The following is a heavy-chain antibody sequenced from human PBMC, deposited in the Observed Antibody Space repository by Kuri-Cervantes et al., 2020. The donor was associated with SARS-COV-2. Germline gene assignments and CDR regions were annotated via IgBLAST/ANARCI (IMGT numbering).Heavy chain of an antibody. D-gene: IGHD1-7*01. J-gene: IGHJ6*02. CDR2: VSCTGNT. Sequence: SETLSLTCSVSGASISSNTYYWGWIRQPPGKGLEWIGNVSCTGNTYLNPSLKSRVTISVHTSKTQFSLNLSSVTVADTAVYYCARQVELSLDEYGMDIWGQGTTVTVSS. V-gene: IGHV4-39*01. CDR3: ARQVELSLDEYGMDI. CDR1: GASISSNTYY.